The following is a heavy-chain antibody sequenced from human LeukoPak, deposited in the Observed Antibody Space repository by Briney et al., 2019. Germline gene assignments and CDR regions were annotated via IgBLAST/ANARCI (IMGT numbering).Heavy chain of an antibody. Sequence: ASVKVSCKASGYTFTSHYIHWVRQAPGQGLEWMGIFNPSIGTTTYARKFQGRVTMTRDMSTSTVYMELSSLGTEDAAVYYCARAWTTVTQFDYWGQGTLVTVSS. V-gene: IGHV1-46*01. J-gene: IGHJ4*02. CDR1: GYTFTSHY. CDR3: ARAWTTVTQFDY. CDR2: FNPSIGTT. D-gene: IGHD4-17*01.